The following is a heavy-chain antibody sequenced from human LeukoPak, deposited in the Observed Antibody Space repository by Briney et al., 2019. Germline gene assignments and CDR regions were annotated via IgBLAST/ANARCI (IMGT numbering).Heavy chain of an antibody. CDR3: ARGRTRSIVVVITIPFKY. CDR2: INHSGST. Sequence: SETLSLTCAVYGGSFSGYYWSWIRQPPGKGLEWIGEINHSGSTNYKPSLKSRVTISVDTSKNQFSLKLSSVTAADTAVYYCARGRTRSIVVVITIPFKYWGQGTLVTVSS. V-gene: IGHV4-34*01. CDR1: GGSFSGYY. D-gene: IGHD3-22*01. J-gene: IGHJ4*02.